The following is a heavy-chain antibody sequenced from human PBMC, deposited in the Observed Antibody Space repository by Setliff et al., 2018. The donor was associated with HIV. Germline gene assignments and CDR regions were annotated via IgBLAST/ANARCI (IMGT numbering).Heavy chain of an antibody. CDR2: IVPVFGIG. Sequence: GASVKVSCKASGGTFSTYAISWVRQAPGQGLEWMGGIVPVFGIGRSPQKFQGRVIITADESTSTAYMELSSLTSGDTAVYYCAAGLNYYDRSGLGAWGQGTLVTVS. CDR3: AAGLNYYDRSGLGA. V-gene: IGHV1-69*13. J-gene: IGHJ5*02. D-gene: IGHD3-22*01. CDR1: GGTFSTYA.